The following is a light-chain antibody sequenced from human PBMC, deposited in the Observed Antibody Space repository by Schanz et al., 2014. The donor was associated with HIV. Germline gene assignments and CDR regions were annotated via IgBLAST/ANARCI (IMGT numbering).Light chain of an antibody. Sequence: DIVLTQSPDSLAVSLGERATINCKSSQSVLYSSNNKNYLAWYQQKPGQPPKLLIYWASTRESGVPDRFSGSGXXXXFTLTISSXXAXXXXXYYCQQYYSTPLTFGGGTKVEIK. CDR2: WAS. V-gene: IGKV4-1*01. CDR1: QSVLYSSNNKNY. CDR3: QQYYSTPLT. J-gene: IGKJ4*01.